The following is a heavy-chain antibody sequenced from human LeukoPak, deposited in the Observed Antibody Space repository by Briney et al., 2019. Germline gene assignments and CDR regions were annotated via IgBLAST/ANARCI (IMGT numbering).Heavy chain of an antibody. D-gene: IGHD1-1*01. J-gene: IGHJ4*02. Sequence: PGGSLRLSCAASGFTFSDYYMSWIRRAPGKGLEWVSYISSSSSYTNYADSVKGRFTISRDNAKNSLYLQMNSLRAEDTAVYYCARGGRGNDTPFDYWGQGTLVTVSS. CDR2: ISSSSSYT. CDR1: GFTFSDYY. CDR3: ARGGRGNDTPFDY. V-gene: IGHV3-11*05.